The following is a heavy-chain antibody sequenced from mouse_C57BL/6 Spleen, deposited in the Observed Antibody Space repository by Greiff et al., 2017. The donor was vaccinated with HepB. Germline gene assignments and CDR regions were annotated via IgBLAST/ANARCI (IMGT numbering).Heavy chain of an antibody. CDR2: INPSSGYT. D-gene: IGHD1-1*01. Sequence: QVQLQQSGAELARPGASVKMSCKASGYTFTSYTMHWVKQRPGQGLEWIGYINPSSGYTKYNQKFKDKATLTADKSSSTTYMQLSSLTSEASAVYDCAYNRNSYSYWGQGTTLTVSS. J-gene: IGHJ2*01. CDR1: GYTFTSYT. CDR3: AYNRNSYSY. V-gene: IGHV1-4*01.